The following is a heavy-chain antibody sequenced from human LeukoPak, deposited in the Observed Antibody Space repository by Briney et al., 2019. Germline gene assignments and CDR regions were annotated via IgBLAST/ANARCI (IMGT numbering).Heavy chain of an antibody. V-gene: IGHV1-24*01. Sequence: ASVTFPSKVSGYTLTELSMHWVRQAPGKGREWMGGFDPEDGETIYAQKFQGRVTITEDTSTDTAYMELSSLRSEDTAVYYCATACSGGSCYLAAFDIWGQGTMVTVSS. J-gene: IGHJ3*02. D-gene: IGHD2-15*01. CDR2: FDPEDGET. CDR1: GYTLTELS. CDR3: ATACSGGSCYLAAFDI.